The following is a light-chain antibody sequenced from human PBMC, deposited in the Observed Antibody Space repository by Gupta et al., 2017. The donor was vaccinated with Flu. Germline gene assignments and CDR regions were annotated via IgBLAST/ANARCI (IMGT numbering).Light chain of an antibody. J-gene: IGKJ1*01. Sequence: DIQMTQSPSSLSASVGDRVTITCRASQSISSYLNWYQQKPGKAPKLLIYAASSLQSGVPSRFSGSGSGTDFTLTISSLQPEGFATYVCKQSYITPPWTFGQGTKVEIK. V-gene: IGKV1-39*01. CDR1: QSISSY. CDR2: AAS. CDR3: KQSYITPPWT.